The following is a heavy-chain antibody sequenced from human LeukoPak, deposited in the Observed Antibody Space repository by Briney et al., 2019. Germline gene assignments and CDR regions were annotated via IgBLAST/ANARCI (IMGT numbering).Heavy chain of an antibody. V-gene: IGHV3-9*01. CDR1: GFSFSNYA. CDR2: ISWNSDTI. CDR3: AKGLGWDSSGYSDY. J-gene: IGHJ4*02. D-gene: IGHD3-22*01. Sequence: PGGSLRLSCAGSGFSFSNYAMHWVRQAPGKGLEWVSGISWNSDTIGYADSVKGRFTISRDNAKNSLYLQMNSLRAEDTALYYCAKGLGWDSSGYSDYWGQGTLVTVSS.